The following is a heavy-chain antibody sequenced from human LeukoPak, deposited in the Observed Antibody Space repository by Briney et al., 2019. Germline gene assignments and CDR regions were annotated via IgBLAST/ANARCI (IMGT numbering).Heavy chain of an antibody. V-gene: IGHV4-4*07. Sequence: TSETLSLTCTVSGGSISSYYWSWIRQPAGKGLGWIGRIYTSGSTNYNPSLKSRVTMSVDTSKNQFSLKLSSVTAADTAVYYCARQDSSGYDDAFDIWGQGTMVTVSS. CDR2: IYTSGST. J-gene: IGHJ3*02. CDR1: GGSISSYY. D-gene: IGHD3-22*01. CDR3: ARQDSSGYDDAFDI.